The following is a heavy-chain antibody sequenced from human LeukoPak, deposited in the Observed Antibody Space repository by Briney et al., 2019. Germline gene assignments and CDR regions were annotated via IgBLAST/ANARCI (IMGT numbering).Heavy chain of an antibody. D-gene: IGHD2-15*01. CDR2: IYYSGST. V-gene: IGHV4-39*07. CDR3: ARYRKKGYCSGGSCYSSYFDL. Sequence: SETLSLTCTVSGGSISSSSYYWGWIRQPPGTGLEWIGSIYYSGSTYYNPSLKSRVTISVDTSKNQFSLKLSSVTAADTAVYYCARYRKKGYCSGGSCYSSYFDLWGRGTLVTVSS. CDR1: GGSISSSSYY. J-gene: IGHJ2*01.